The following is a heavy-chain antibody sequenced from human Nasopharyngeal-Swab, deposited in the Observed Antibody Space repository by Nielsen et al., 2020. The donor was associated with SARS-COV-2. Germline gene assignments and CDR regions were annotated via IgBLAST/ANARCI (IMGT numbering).Heavy chain of an antibody. CDR1: GGSISSYY. J-gene: IGHJ4*02. Sequence: SETLSLTCTVSGGSISSYYWSWIRQPPGKGLEWIGHIYYSGSTNYKPSLKSRVTISVDTSKNQFSLKLSSVTAADTAVYYCARGGRSIAVAGRAFDYWGQGTLVTVSS. CDR3: ARGGRSIAVAGRAFDY. V-gene: IGHV4-59*01. D-gene: IGHD6-19*01. CDR2: IYYSGST.